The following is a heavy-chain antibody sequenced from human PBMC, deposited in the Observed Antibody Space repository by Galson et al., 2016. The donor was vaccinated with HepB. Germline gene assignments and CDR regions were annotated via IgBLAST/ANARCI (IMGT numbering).Heavy chain of an antibody. V-gene: IGHV3-66*01. CDR2: IYSGGTT. CDR1: RFTVGNNY. Sequence: SLRLSCAASRFTVGNNYMSWVRKAPGKGLEWVSLIYSGGTTHYADSVRGRFIISRDNSKNTLYLQMNSLRAEDTALYYCVIRWVWGQGTMVTVSS. D-gene: IGHD5-24*01. J-gene: IGHJ3*01. CDR3: VIRWV.